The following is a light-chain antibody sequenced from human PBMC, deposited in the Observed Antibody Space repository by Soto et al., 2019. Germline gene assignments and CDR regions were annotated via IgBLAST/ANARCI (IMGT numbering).Light chain of an antibody. CDR3: SSYTSSSTLDVV. V-gene: IGLV2-14*01. CDR1: SSDVGGYNY. J-gene: IGLJ2*01. Sequence: SVLTQPASLSGSPGQSITLSCTGNSSDVGGYNYVSWYQQHPGKAPKLMIYDVSNRPSGVSNRFSGSKSGNTASLTISGLQAEDEADYYCSSYTSSSTLDVVFGGGTKVTVL. CDR2: DVS.